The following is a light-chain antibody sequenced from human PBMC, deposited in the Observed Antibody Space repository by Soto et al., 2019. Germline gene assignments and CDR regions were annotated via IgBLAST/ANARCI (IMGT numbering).Light chain of an antibody. Sequence: DIVMTQSPDSLAVSLGERATINCKSSQSVLYSSNNKNYLAWYQQKPRQPPKLLIYWASTRESGVPDRFSGSGSWTDFTLTISSLQAEDVAVYYCQQYYTTPFTFGPGTKEDIK. CDR3: QQYYTTPFT. J-gene: IGKJ3*01. CDR2: WAS. V-gene: IGKV4-1*01. CDR1: QSVLYSSNNKNY.